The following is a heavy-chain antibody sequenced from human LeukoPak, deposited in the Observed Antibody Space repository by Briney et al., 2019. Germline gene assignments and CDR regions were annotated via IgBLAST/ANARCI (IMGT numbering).Heavy chain of an antibody. V-gene: IGHV4-59*08. J-gene: IGHJ4*02. CDR3: ARGGDSGTYLRGYYFDY. D-gene: IGHD1-26*01. Sequence: SETLSLTCTVSGGSISSYYWSWIRQPPGKGLEWIGYISYTVSTNYNPSLKSRVTISVDTSKNQFSLKLSSVTAEDTAVYYCARGGDSGTYLRGYYFDYWGQGTLVTVSS. CDR2: ISYTVST. CDR1: GGSISSYY.